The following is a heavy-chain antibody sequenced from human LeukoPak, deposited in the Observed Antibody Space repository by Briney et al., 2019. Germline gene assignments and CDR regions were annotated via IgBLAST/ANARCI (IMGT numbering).Heavy chain of an antibody. Sequence: RSLRLSCAASGFTFSSYGMHWVRQAPGKGLEWVAVIWYDGSNKYYADSVKGRFTISRDNAKNTLYLQMNSLRAEDTAVYYCAREGRYCSGGSCSYRGYYYYGMDVWGKGTTVTVSS. CDR2: IWYDGSNK. D-gene: IGHD2-15*01. CDR3: AREGRYCSGGSCSYRGYYYYGMDV. CDR1: GFTFSSYG. V-gene: IGHV3-33*01. J-gene: IGHJ6*04.